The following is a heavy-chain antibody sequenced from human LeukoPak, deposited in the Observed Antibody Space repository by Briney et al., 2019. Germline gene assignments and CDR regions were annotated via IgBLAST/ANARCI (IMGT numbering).Heavy chain of an antibody. CDR3: ARDYYRSLDY. CDR1: GFSFTYSW. D-gene: IGHD3-22*01. J-gene: IGHJ4*02. Sequence: PGGSLRLPCAASGFSFTYSWMAWVRQTPEKGLEWVANIKQDGSEKYYLDSVKGRFTISRDNAKNSLYLQMNSLRVEDTAVYYCARDYYRSLDYWGQGTLATVSS. CDR2: IKQDGSEK. V-gene: IGHV3-7*01.